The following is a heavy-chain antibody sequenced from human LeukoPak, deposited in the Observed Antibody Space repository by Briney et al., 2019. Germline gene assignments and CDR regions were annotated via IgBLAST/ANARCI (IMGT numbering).Heavy chain of an antibody. CDR1: GYTLKNYD. CDR2: MNPNSGNT. Sequence: ASVKVSCKASGYTLKNYDINWVRQATGQGLEWMGWMNPNSGNTGFAQKFQDRVSMTRGTSINTAYMELSRLRSDDTAVYYCARERRSISFDYWGQGTLVTVSS. CDR3: ARERRSISFDY. J-gene: IGHJ4*02. V-gene: IGHV1-8*02.